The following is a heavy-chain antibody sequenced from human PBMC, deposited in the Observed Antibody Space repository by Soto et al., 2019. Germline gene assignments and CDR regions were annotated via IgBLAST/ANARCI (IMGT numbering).Heavy chain of an antibody. CDR3: ARDKMGELSIADY. Sequence: EVQLVESGGGLVQPGGSLRLSCTASGFTFSDYSMDWVRQTPGKGLEWLSYISESSDNIYYADSVKGLFTISRDNAKNSLFLQMSSLRGEDTAVYYCARDKMGELSIADYWGQGTAVTVSS. D-gene: IGHD3-16*02. CDR2: ISESSDNI. J-gene: IGHJ4*02. CDR1: GFTFSDYS. V-gene: IGHV3-48*01.